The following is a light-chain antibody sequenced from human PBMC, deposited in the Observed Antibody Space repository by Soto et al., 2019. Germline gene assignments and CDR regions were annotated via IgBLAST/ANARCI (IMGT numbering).Light chain of an antibody. J-gene: IGKJ3*01. V-gene: IGKV1-33*01. CDR3: QQYRT. CDR2: DAS. Sequence: DIQMTQSPSSLSASVGDRVTITCQASQDISNYLNWYQQKPGKAPKLLIYDASNLETGVPSRFSGSGSGTDFTCTISSLQPEDIATYYCQQYRTFGPGTKVDIK. CDR1: QDISNY.